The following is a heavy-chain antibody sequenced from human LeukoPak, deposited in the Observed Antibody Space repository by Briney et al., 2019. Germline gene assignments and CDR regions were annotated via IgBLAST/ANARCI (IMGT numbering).Heavy chain of an antibody. CDR2: INPSGGST. V-gene: IGHV1-46*01. CDR3: AREYSSGWPPHWFDP. Sequence: ASVTVSCTASGYTFTSYYMHWVRQAPGQGLEWMGIINPSGGSTSYAQKFQGRVTMTMDTSTSTVYMELSSLRSEDTAVYYCAREYSSGWPPHWFDPWGQGTLVTVSS. CDR1: GYTFTSYY. D-gene: IGHD6-19*01. J-gene: IGHJ5*02.